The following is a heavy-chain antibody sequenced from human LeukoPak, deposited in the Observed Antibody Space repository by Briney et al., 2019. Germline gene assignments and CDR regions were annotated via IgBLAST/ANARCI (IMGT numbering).Heavy chain of an antibody. V-gene: IGHV1-18*01. J-gene: IGHJ5*02. CDR3: AREGIGSGDRGGFDP. CDR2: ISAYNGNT. D-gene: IGHD3-10*01. CDR1: GYTFTSYG. Sequence: ASVKVSCKASGYTFTSYGISWVRQAPGRGLEWMGWISAYNGNTNYAQKLQGRVTMTTDTSTSTAYMELRSLRSEDTAVYYCAREGIGSGDRGGFDPWGQGTLVTVSS.